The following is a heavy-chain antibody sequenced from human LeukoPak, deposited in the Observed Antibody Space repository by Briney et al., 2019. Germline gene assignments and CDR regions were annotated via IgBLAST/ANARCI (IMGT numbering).Heavy chain of an antibody. CDR1: GGSISSRNYC. D-gene: IGHD6-19*01. V-gene: IGHV4-39*02. CDR3: AKGTSSGWYYFDY. J-gene: IGHJ4*02. Sequence: SETLSLTCTVSGGSISSRNYCWGWIRQPPGKGLEWIGNIYYSGGTYYNPSLKSRVTISVDTSKNQFSLKLDSVTAADTAVYYCAKGTSSGWYYFDYWGQGTLVTVSS. CDR2: IYYSGGT.